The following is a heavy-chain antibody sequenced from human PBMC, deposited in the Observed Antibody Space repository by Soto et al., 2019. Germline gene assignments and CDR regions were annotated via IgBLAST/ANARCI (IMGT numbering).Heavy chain of an antibody. D-gene: IGHD3-10*01. CDR3: ANGGVRGDT. Sequence: QVQLQESGPGLVKPSETLSLTCSVSGVSISSSSWSWIRQPPGKGLEWIGFIYDNDNTKYNPSLKGRVSISVDISKNQFSLKLTSVTAADTAVYYCANGGVRGDTWGRGTLVTVSS. CDR1: GVSISSSS. J-gene: IGHJ2*01. CDR2: IYDNDNT. V-gene: IGHV4-59*03.